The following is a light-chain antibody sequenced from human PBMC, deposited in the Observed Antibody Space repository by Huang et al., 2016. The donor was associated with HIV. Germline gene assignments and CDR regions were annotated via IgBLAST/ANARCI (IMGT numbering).Light chain of an antibody. J-gene: IGKJ2*01. V-gene: IGKV1-39*01. CDR2: AAS. CDR1: HNIIKY. Sequence: DVELTQSPSSLSASVGDRITITCRASHNIIKYLKWYQQIPGEAPRLLIYAASTLQSGVPSMVTGSGSGTDFALTITGLRPEDFANDYCHQSYVSPQTFGQGT. CDR3: HQSYVSPQT.